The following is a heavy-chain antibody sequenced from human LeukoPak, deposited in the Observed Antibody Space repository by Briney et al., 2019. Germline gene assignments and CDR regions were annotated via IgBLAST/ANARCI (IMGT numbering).Heavy chain of an antibody. V-gene: IGHV3-48*04. CDR2: ITNSGNSK. Sequence: GGSLRLSCAASEFTFSSYSMNWVRQAPGKGLEWVSYITNSGNSKSYADSVKGRFTISRDNAKNSLDLQMNSLRAEDTAVYYCARDPPYCSGTNCYFDSWGQGTLVTVSS. J-gene: IGHJ4*02. D-gene: IGHD2-15*01. CDR3: ARDPPYCSGTNCYFDS. CDR1: EFTFSSYS.